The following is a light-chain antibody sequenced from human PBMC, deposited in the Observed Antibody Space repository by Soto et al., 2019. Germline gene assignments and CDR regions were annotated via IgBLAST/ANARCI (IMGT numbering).Light chain of an antibody. CDR1: QSVSNNY. Sequence: EIVLTQSPGTVSLSPGERATLSCRASQSVSNNYLAWYQQKPGQAPRLLIYGASSSATGIPDRFSGSGSGTDFTLTISRLEPEDFAVYYCQQYGNSPPVTLGGGTKVDI. V-gene: IGKV3-20*01. CDR3: QQYGNSPPVT. J-gene: IGKJ4*01. CDR2: GAS.